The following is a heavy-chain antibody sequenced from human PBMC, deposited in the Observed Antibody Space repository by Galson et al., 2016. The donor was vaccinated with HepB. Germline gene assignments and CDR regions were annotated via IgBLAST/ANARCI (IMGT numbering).Heavy chain of an antibody. J-gene: IGHJ3*01. CDR1: GFTFKDYA. V-gene: IGHV3-9*01. CDR2: ISWNSASL. D-gene: IGHD6-6*01. CDR3: AKGGASRHDAFDG. Sequence: LRLSCAASGFTFKDYAMHWVRQEPGKGLEWVSGISWNSASLNYADSVKGRFSISRDNAKNSVYLYMTSLRPEDSALYFCAKGGASRHDAFDGWGQGTMVTVSS.